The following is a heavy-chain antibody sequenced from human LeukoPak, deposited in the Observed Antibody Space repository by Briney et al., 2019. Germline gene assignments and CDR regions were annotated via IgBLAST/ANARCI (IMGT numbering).Heavy chain of an antibody. Sequence: SETLSLTCTVSSGSISTSNYYWGWVRQPPGKGLEWIGSIYYSGSTYYSPSLKSRVTISVDTSKNQFSLKLSSVTAADTAVYYCARDVTNWFDPWGQGTLVTVSS. J-gene: IGHJ5*02. CDR3: ARDVTNWFDP. V-gene: IGHV4-39*07. CDR1: SGSISTSNYY. D-gene: IGHD2-21*02. CDR2: IYYSGST.